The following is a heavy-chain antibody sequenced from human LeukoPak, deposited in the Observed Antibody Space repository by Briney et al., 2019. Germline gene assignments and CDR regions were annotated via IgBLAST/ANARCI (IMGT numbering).Heavy chain of an antibody. Sequence: PGGSLRLSCAASGFTFSSFWMAWVRQAPGKGLEWVAEIKEDGGDRYYVDSVKGRFTISRDNAKNSLYLQMNSLRAEDTALYYCAKDSGYDILTGYPETWGQGTLVTVSS. V-gene: IGHV3-7*03. CDR2: IKEDGGDR. CDR3: AKDSGYDILTGYPET. J-gene: IGHJ5*02. CDR1: GFTFSSFW. D-gene: IGHD3-9*01.